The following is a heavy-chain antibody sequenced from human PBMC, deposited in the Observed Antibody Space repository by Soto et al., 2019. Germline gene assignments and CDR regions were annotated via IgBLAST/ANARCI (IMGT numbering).Heavy chain of an antibody. Sequence: GASVKVSCKASGGTFSSYTISWVRQAPGQGLEWMGRIIPILGIANYAQKFQGRVTITADKSTSTAYMELSSLRSEDTAVYYCARDNSFGIVATREFDYLGQGTLVTVSS. CDR1: GGTFSSYT. CDR2: IIPILGIA. J-gene: IGHJ4*02. V-gene: IGHV1-69*04. D-gene: IGHD5-12*01. CDR3: ARDNSFGIVATREFDY.